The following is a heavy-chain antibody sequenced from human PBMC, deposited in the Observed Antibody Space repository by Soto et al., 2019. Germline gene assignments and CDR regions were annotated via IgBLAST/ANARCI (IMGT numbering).Heavy chain of an antibody. J-gene: IGHJ5*02. CDR1: GGSISSSNW. CDR3: ARKSDYYDSSGYYYGWFDP. CDR2: IYYSGST. D-gene: IGHD3-22*01. V-gene: IGHV4-28*01. Sequence: SETLSLTCAVSGGSISSSNWWGWVRQPPGKGLEWIGYIYYSGSTYYNPSLKSRVTMSVDTSKNQFSLKLSSVTAVDTAVYYCARKSDYYDSSGYYYGWFDPWGQGTLVTVSS.